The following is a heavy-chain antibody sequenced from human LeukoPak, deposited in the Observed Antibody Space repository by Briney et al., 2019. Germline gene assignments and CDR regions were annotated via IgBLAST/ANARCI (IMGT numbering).Heavy chain of an antibody. J-gene: IGHJ4*02. CDR2: ISYDGSNK. D-gene: IGHD3-10*01. V-gene: IGHV3-30-3*01. CDR1: GFTFSSYA. Sequence: GGSLRLSCAASGFTFSSYAMHWVRQAPGKGLEWVAVISYDGSNKYYADSVKSRFTISRDNSKNTLYLQMNSLRAEDTAVYYCARDPSGSAYYFDYWGQGTLVTVSS. CDR3: ARDPSGSAYYFDY.